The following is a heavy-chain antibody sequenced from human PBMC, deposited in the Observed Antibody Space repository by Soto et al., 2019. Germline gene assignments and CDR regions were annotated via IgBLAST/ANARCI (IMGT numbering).Heavy chain of an antibody. CDR2: IFYTGTT. V-gene: IGHV4-39*02. J-gene: IGHJ5*02. CDR1: GGSISSGGYY. D-gene: IGHD2-2*01. Sequence: SETLSLTCTVSGGSISSGGYYWSWIRQHPGKVLEWVGGIFYTGTTYYSPSLKDRVTIXXXXSXNXFXLXXXSVTXADTAVYFCARLVVVAPVANAWGQGNLVTVS. CDR3: ARLVVVAPVANA.